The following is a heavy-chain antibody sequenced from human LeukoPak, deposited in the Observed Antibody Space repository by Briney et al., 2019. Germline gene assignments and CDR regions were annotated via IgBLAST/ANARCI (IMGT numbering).Heavy chain of an antibody. J-gene: IGHJ6*02. V-gene: IGHV4-34*01. Sequence: PSETLSLTCAVYGGSFSDYFWGWIRQPPGKGLEWIGEINHSGRTYYNPSLKSRVTISVDTSKNQFSLNLSSVTAADTAVYYCARDVVVVPAAIHYGMDVWGQGTTVTVSS. CDR1: GGSFSDYF. CDR2: INHSGRT. D-gene: IGHD2-2*01. CDR3: ARDVVVVPAAIHYGMDV.